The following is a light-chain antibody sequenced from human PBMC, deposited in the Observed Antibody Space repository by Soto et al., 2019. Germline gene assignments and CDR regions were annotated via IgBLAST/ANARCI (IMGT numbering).Light chain of an antibody. CDR1: QSVNSSY. V-gene: IGKV3-20*01. CDR3: QQYGRSPPMYT. J-gene: IGKJ2*01. Sequence: DIVLAQSPGTLSSSPGERATLSCRASQSVNSSYLAWYQQRPGQAPRLLIYGASSRATGIPDRFSGSGSGTDFTLTINRLETEDFAVYYCQQYGRSPPMYTFGQGTKLEIK. CDR2: GAS.